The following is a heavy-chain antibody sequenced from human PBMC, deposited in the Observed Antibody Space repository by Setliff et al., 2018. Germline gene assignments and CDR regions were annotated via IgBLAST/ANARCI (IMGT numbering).Heavy chain of an antibody. J-gene: IGHJ3*02. CDR1: GNSFSSFS. D-gene: IGHD2-15*01. Sequence: ASVKVSCKASGNSFSSFSITWVRQAPGQGLEWMGYINTRGDTYYAQEFQGRVTLTIDTSTSTAYMELRSLRSDDAAVYYCAISSLSICRGGNCPNVFDIWGQGTMVTVSS. CDR3: AISSLSICRGGNCPNVFDI. V-gene: IGHV1-18*01. CDR2: INTRGDT.